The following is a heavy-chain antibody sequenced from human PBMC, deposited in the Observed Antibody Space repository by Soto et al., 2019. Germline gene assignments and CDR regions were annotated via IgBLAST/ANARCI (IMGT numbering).Heavy chain of an antibody. V-gene: IGHV1-2*04. J-gene: IGHJ3*02. D-gene: IGHD1-26*01. CDR1: GYTFTGYY. CDR2: INPNSGGT. CDR3: ARAATELGAFDI. Sequence: GASVKVSCKASGYTFTGYYMHWVRQAPGQGLEWMGWINPNSGGTNYAQKFQGWVTMTRDTPISTAYMELSRLRSDDTAVYYCARAATELGAFDIWGQGTMVTVSS.